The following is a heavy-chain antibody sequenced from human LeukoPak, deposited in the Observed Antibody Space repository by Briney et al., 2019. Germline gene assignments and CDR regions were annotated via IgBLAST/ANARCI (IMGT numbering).Heavy chain of an antibody. CDR3: AKASVVITSNFDY. Sequence: PGGSLRLSCAASGFTFSSHAMSWVRQAPGKGLEWVSAISGSGGSTYYADSVKGRFTISRDNSKNTLYLQMNSLRAEDTAVYYCAKASVVITSNFDYWGQGTLVTVSS. CDR1: GFTFSSHA. D-gene: IGHD3-22*01. J-gene: IGHJ4*02. CDR2: ISGSGGST. V-gene: IGHV3-23*01.